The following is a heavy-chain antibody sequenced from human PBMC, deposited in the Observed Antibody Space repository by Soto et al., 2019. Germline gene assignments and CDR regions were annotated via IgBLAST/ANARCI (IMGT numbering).Heavy chain of an antibody. D-gene: IGHD2-2*01. J-gene: IGHJ4*02. V-gene: IGHV1-2*04. Sequence: QVQLVQSGAEVKKSGASVKVSCKASGYAFTGYYLHWVRQAPGQGLEWMGWINPDTGGTDSTQKFQGWVTMTRDTSLSTAYMELSSVKSDATAVYFCARAVGRDGSSWHRAAFDSWGQGPLVIVSS. CDR2: INPDTGGT. CDR3: ARAVGRDGSSWHRAAFDS. CDR1: GYAFTGYY.